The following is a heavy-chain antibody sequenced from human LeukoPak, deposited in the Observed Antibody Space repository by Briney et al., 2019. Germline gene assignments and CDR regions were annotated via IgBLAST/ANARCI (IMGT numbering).Heavy chain of an antibody. J-gene: IGHJ4*02. CDR3: ARGIPIAAAGTGSDY. V-gene: IGHV1-18*01. Sequence: ASVKVSCKASGYTFTSYGISWVRQAPGQGLEWMGWISAYNGNTNYAQKLQGRVTMTTDTSTSTAYMELRSLRSDDTAVYYCARGIPIAAAGTGSDYWGQGTLVTVSS. CDR2: ISAYNGNT. D-gene: IGHD6-13*01. CDR1: GYTFTSYG.